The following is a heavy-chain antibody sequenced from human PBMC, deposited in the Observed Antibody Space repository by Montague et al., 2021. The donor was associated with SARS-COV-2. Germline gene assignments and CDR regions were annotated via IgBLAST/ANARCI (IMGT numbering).Heavy chain of an antibody. CDR1: GGSSSSDY. V-gene: IGHV4-59*12. CDR3: ARAPPPIFGVVTSYYYYGMDV. Sequence: SETLSLTCTVSGGSSSSDYWSWIRQPPGKGLEWIGYISYSGSTTYNPSLKSRVTISVDTSKNQFSLKLSSVTAADTAVYYCARAPPPIFGVVTSYYYYGMDVWGQGTTVTVSS. CDR2: ISYSGST. J-gene: IGHJ6*02. D-gene: IGHD3-3*01.